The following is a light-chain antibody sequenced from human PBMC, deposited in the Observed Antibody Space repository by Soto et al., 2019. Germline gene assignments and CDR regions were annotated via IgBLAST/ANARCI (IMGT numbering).Light chain of an antibody. CDR3: QQYGSSYT. CDR2: GAS. J-gene: IGKJ2*01. CDR1: QSVSSSY. Sequence: EIVWTQSPGTLSLSPGERATLSCRASQSVSSSYLAWYQQKPGQAPRLLIYGASRRATGIPDRFSGSASGTDFTLTSSILEPEDCAVYYCQQYGSSYTFGQGTKLEIK. V-gene: IGKV3-20*01.